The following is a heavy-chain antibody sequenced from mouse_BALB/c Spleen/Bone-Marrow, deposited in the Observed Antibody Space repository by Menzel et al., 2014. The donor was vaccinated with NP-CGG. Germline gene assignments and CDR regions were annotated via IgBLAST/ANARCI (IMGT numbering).Heavy chain of an antibody. J-gene: IGHJ4*01. CDR2: ISTYSGNT. CDR3: ARRGYDVSLGY. CDR1: GYRFTDYA. V-gene: IGHV1-67*01. D-gene: IGHD2-14*01. Sequence: VKLVESGPELVRPGVSVKISCKGSGYRFTDYAMHWVKQSHAKSLEWIGVISTYSGNTNYNQKFKGKATMTVDKSSSAAYMELARLTSEDAAIYCCARRGYDVSLGYWVQGTSVTVSS.